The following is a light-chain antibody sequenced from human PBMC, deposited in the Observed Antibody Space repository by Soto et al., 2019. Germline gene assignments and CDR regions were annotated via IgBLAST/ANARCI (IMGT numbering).Light chain of an antibody. CDR3: SSYTSSSTSHVL. CDR2: EVS. V-gene: IGLV2-14*01. CDR1: SSDVGDYDY. Sequence: QSALTQPASVSGSPGQSITISCTGTSSDVGDYDYVSWYQQHPGKAPKLMIYEVSSRPSGVSNRFSGSKSGNTASLTISGLQAEDEAHYYCSSYTSSSTSHVLFGGGTKVTVL. J-gene: IGLJ2*01.